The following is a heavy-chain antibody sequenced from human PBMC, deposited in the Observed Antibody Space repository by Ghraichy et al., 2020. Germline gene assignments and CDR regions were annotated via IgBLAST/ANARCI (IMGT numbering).Heavy chain of an antibody. Sequence: SETLSLTCVVSGASISSINWRSWVRQPPGKGLEWIGQIYHSGITNYNPSLKSRVTISVDKSNNQFSLKLNSVTAADTALDFCATSSFTVVANSWGQGTLVTVSS. CDR3: ATSSFTVVANS. V-gene: IGHV4-4*02. D-gene: IGHD2-21*01. J-gene: IGHJ4*02. CDR2: IYHSGIT. CDR1: GASISSINW.